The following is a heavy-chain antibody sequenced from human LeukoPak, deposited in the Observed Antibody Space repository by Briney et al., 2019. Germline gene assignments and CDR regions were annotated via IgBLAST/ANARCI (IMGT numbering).Heavy chain of an antibody. CDR2: ISSRSSTI. J-gene: IGHJ4*02. CDR3: ARDPLHDYGAIDY. D-gene: IGHD4-17*01. Sequence: GQSLRLSCTASGFTVMSYSMNWVRQAPGNGLKWVSYISSRSSTIYYADSVKGRFTISRDNAKNSLYLQMNSLRAEDTAVYYCARDPLHDYGAIDYWGQGTLVTVSS. CDR1: GFTVMSYS. V-gene: IGHV3-48*04.